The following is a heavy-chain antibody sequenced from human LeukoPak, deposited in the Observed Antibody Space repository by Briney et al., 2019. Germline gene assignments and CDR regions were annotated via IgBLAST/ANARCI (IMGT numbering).Heavy chain of an antibody. V-gene: IGHV3-20*04. Sequence: GGSLRLSCAASGFTFDDYGMSWVRQAPGKGLEWVSGINWNGGSTGYADSVKGRFTISRDNAKNSLYLQMNSLRAEDTALYYCAREKDSSSWYEYSNYWGQGTLVTVSS. J-gene: IGHJ4*02. CDR1: GFTFDDYG. D-gene: IGHD6-13*01. CDR3: AREKDSSSWYEYSNY. CDR2: INWNGGST.